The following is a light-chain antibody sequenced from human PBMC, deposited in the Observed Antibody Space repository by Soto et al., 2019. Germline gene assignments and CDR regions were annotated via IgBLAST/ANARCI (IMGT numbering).Light chain of an antibody. CDR2: GAS. J-gene: IGKJ2*01. V-gene: IGKV3-15*01. Sequence: EIVMTQSPATLSVSPGERATLSCRASQSVSSILAWYQQKPGQAPRLLIYGASTRATDLPGRFSGSGSGTEFTLTISSLQSEDFAVYYCQHYNNWPYTFGQGTKLEIK. CDR3: QHYNNWPYT. CDR1: QSVSSI.